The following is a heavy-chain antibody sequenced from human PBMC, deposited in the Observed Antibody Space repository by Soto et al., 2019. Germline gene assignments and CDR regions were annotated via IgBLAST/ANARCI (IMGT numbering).Heavy chain of an antibody. CDR1: GFTFTSYA. Sequence: EVQLLDSGGGLVQPGGSLRLSCAASGFTFTSYAMSWVRQAPGKGLEWVSTISGTGDTTYYADSVKGRFTISSDNSKNTVYLQVNSLRADDTAVYYCAKLQTYGVQRWFDPWGQGTLVTVSS. V-gene: IGHV3-23*01. CDR2: ISGTGDTT. CDR3: AKLQTYGVQRWFDP. J-gene: IGHJ5*02. D-gene: IGHD3-3*01.